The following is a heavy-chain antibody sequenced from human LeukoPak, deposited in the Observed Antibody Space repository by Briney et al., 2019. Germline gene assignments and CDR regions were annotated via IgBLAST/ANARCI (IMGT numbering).Heavy chain of an antibody. CDR3: ARENAYCSSTSCALDV. CDR2: IYYSGST. J-gene: IGHJ6*02. V-gene: IGHV4-31*03. D-gene: IGHD2-2*01. Sequence: PSETLSLTCTVSGGSISSGGYYWSWIRQHPGKGLEWIGYIYYSGSTYYNPSVKSRVTISVDTSKNQFSLKLSSVTAADTAVYYCARENAYCSSTSCALDVWGQGTTVTVSS. CDR1: GGSISSGGYY.